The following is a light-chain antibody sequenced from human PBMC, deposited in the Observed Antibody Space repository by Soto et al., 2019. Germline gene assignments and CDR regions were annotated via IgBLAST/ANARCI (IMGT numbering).Light chain of an antibody. CDR1: ESISSN. CDR2: DAS. CDR3: QQYNNWPPLYT. Sequence: ELVMTQSPATLSVSPGERAALSCRASESISSNLAWYQQRPGQPPRLLIYDASTRATGIPARFSGSGSGTEFTLTISSLQSEDFAVYYCQQYNNWPPLYTFGQGTKLEIK. V-gene: IGKV3-15*01. J-gene: IGKJ2*01.